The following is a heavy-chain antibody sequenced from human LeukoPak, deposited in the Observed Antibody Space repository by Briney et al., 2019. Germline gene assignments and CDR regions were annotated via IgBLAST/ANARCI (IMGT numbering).Heavy chain of an antibody. J-gene: IGHJ4*02. Sequence: PGGSLRLSCAASGFTFRDYSMHWVRQAPGIGLECVSAISHNGGTTYYADSVKGRFTVSRDNSENTLYLQMGSLMVEDMAVYYCARAPSMWLTDYFDSWGQGTLVTVSS. V-gene: IGHV3-64*02. CDR2: ISHNGGTT. D-gene: IGHD6-19*01. CDR1: GFTFRDYS. CDR3: ARAPSMWLTDYFDS.